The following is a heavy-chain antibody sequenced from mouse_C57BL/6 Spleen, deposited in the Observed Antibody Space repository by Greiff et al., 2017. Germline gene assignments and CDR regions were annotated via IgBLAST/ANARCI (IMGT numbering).Heavy chain of an antibody. Sequence: QVQLQQPGAELVRPGSSVTLSCKASGYTFTSYWMHWVKPRPIQGLEWIGNIDPSDSETHYNQKFKDKATLTVVKSSSTAYMQLSSLTSEDSAVYYCARVGGYDDYAIDYWGQGTSVTVSS. J-gene: IGHJ4*01. CDR2: IDPSDSET. CDR1: GYTFTSYW. V-gene: IGHV1-52*01. D-gene: IGHD2-2*01. CDR3: ARVGGYDDYAIDY.